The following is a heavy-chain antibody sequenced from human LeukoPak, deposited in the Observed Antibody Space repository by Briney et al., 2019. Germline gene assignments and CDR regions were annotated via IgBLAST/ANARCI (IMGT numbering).Heavy chain of an antibody. CDR1: GGSISSSSYY. V-gene: IGHV4-39*01. CDR3: ASLVRHEDY. D-gene: IGHD6-13*01. Sequence: SETLSLTCTVSGGSISSSSYYWGWIRQPPGRGLEWIGSIYYSRSTYYNPSLKSRVTISVDTSKNQFSLKLSSVTAADTAVYYCASLVRHEDYWGQGTLVTVSS. CDR2: IYYSRST. J-gene: IGHJ4*02.